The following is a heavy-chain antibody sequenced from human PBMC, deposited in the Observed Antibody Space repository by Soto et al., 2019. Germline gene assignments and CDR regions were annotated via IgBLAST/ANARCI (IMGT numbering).Heavy chain of an antibody. CDR1: GFSFSTSGRC. J-gene: IGHJ4*02. V-gene: IGHV2-70*01. D-gene: IGHD3-22*01. CDR3: ARNFYDTGNHYARIDY. CDR2: IDWDDDK. Sequence: SGPTLVNPTQTLTLTCTFSGFSFSTSGRCVSWIRQPPGKALEWLALIDWDDDKFYVTSLKTRLTISRDTSKNQVVLTMTNMDPLDTATYYCARNFYDTGNHYARIDYWGPGTLVTVSS.